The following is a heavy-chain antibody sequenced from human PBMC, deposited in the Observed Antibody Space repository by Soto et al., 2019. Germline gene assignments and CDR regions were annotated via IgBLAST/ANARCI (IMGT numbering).Heavy chain of an antibody. Sequence: GSLRLSCAASGFTFSSYGMHWVRQAPGKGLEWVAVISYDGSNKYYADSVKGRFTISRDNSKNTLYLQMNSLRAEDTAVYYCAKGALDYYDSSGYYSDYWGQGTLVTVSS. D-gene: IGHD3-22*01. V-gene: IGHV3-30*18. CDR3: AKGALDYYDSSGYYSDY. CDR1: GFTFSSYG. CDR2: ISYDGSNK. J-gene: IGHJ4*02.